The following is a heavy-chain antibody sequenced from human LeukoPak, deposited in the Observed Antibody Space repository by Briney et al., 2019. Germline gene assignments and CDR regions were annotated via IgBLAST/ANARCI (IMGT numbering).Heavy chain of an antibody. CDR1: GFTLSGYA. CDR2: ISGSGGST. D-gene: IGHD2-2*01. CDR3: AKEGYCSSTSCWYYFDY. J-gene: IGHJ4*02. Sequence: PGGSLRLSCAASGFTLSGYAMSWVRQAPGKGLEWVSAISGSGGSTYYADSVKGRFTISRDNSKNTLCLQMNSLRAEDTAVYYCAKEGYCSSTSCWYYFDYWGQGTLVTVSS. V-gene: IGHV3-23*01.